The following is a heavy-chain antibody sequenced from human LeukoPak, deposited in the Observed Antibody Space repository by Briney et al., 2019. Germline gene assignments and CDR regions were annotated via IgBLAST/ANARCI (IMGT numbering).Heavy chain of an antibody. CDR1: A. CDR2: TYYMSNCYN. D-gene: IGHD2-8*01. Sequence: AXXWXRXXXXXXXXXLGXTYYMSNCYNGYAVSVKSRITINPDTSKNQFSLQLNSVTPEDTAVYYCARDGPAANPGAFDIWGQGTMVTVSS. V-gene: IGHV6-1*01. CDR3: ARDGPAANPGAFDI. J-gene: IGHJ3*02.